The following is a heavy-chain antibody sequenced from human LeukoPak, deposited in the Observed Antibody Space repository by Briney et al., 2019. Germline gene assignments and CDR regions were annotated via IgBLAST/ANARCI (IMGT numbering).Heavy chain of an antibody. D-gene: IGHD2-15*01. J-gene: IGHJ4*02. CDR3: ARPARYCSGGSCWDS. CDR2: IYYSGNT. CDR1: GDSIGSFY. Sequence: SETLSLTCTVAGDSIGSFYWSWIRQPPGKGQELIGNIYYSGNTNYNPSLKSRLTISVDTSKNQLSLKLTSVTAADTAIYYCARPARYCSGGSCWDSWGQGTLVTVSS. V-gene: IGHV4-59*01.